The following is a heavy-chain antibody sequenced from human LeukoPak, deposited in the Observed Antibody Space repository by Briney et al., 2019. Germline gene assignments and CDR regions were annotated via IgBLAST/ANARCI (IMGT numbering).Heavy chain of an antibody. J-gene: IGHJ3*02. V-gene: IGHV4-31*03. D-gene: IGHD6-13*01. CDR3: ARDIAAAGPNDAFDI. Sequence: SETLSLTCTVSGCSISSGGYYWSWTRQHPGRGLEWIGYSYYSGSTYYNPSIKSRVTITVDTSKNQFSLKLSSVTAADTAVYYCARDIAAAGPNDAFDIWGQGTMVTVSS. CDR1: GCSISSGGYY. CDR2: SYYSGST.